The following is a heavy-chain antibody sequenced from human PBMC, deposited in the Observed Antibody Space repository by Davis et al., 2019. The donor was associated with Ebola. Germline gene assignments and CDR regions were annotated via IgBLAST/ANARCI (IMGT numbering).Heavy chain of an antibody. J-gene: IGHJ4*02. Sequence: GESLKISCAASGFTFSTYPFSWLRPSPGGGLAWVAGISATGVDKKYADSVMGRFSISRDDSKDTLYLQMDSLSAEDTAVFYCAEGGTNNFLGANWGQGTLVTVSS. CDR3: AEGGTNNFLGAN. CDR2: ISATGVDK. D-gene: IGHD2-8*01. CDR1: GFTFSTYP. V-gene: IGHV3-23*01.